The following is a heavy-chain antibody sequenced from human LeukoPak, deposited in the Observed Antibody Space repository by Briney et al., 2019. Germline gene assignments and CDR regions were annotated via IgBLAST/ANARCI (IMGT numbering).Heavy chain of an antibody. CDR2: IGAAGDT. Sequence: GGSLRLSCAASGITLNRYDMHWVRQTTGEGLEWISAIGAAGDTYYSDSVKGRFTISTENAKTSLYIQMNSLRAGDTAVYFCARGHGIWSGSRLANAFDIWGQGTMVTVSS. V-gene: IGHV3-13*01. CDR3: ARGHGIWSGSRLANAFDI. D-gene: IGHD3-3*01. J-gene: IGHJ3*02. CDR1: GITLNRYD.